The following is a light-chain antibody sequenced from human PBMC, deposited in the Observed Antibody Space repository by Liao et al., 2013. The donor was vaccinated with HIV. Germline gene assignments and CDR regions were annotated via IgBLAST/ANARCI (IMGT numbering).Light chain of an antibody. CDR2: QDS. V-gene: IGLV3-1*01. J-gene: IGLJ2*01. CDR3: QVWDSSSDHVV. Sequence: SYELTQPPSVSVSPGQTASITCSGDKLGDKYASWYQQKPGQSPVLVIYQDSKRPSGIPARFSGSKSGNTATLTISRVEAGDEADYYCQVWDSSSDHVVFGGGTKLTVL. CDR1: KLGDKY.